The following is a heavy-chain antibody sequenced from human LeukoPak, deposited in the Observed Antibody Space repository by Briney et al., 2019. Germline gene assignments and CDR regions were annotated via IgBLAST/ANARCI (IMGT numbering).Heavy chain of an antibody. CDR3: ARESCSGGSCYPHGGFQH. V-gene: IGHV4-39*07. J-gene: IGHJ1*01. CDR1: GGSISSSSYY. D-gene: IGHD2-15*01. CDR2: IYYSGST. Sequence: SETLSLACTVSGGSISSSSYYWGWIRQPPGKGLEWIGSIYYSGSTYYNPSLKSRVTISVDTSKNQFSLKLSSVTAADTAVYYCARESCSGGSCYPHGGFQHWGQGTLVTVSS.